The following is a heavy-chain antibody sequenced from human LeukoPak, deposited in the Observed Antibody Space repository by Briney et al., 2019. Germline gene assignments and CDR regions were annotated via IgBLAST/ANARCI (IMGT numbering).Heavy chain of an antibody. CDR1: GFTLSSYA. CDR3: AREWELRGPAYFDY. Sequence: GGSLRLSCAASGFTLSSYAMSWVRQAPAKGLEWVSAISGSGGSTYYADSVKGRFTISRDNSKNTLYLQMNSLRAEDTAVYYCAREWELRGPAYFDYWGQGTLVTVSS. CDR2: ISGSGGST. V-gene: IGHV3-23*01. D-gene: IGHD1-26*01. J-gene: IGHJ4*02.